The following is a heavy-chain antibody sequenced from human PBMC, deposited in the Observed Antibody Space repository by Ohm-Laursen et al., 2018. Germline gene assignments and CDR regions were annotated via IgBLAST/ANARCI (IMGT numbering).Heavy chain of an antibody. J-gene: IGHJ6*02. CDR2: ISYSGNT. D-gene: IGHD6-13*01. CDR3: ARDLGYSSSWYSPYGMDV. CDR1: GGTISSYY. Sequence: SQTLSLTCAVSGGTISSYYWSWIRQPPGKGLEWLGYISYSGNTNYNPSLKSRVNISVDKSKNQFSLKLNSVTAADTAVYYFARDLGYSSSWYSPYGMDVWGQGTTVTVSS. V-gene: IGHV4-59*01.